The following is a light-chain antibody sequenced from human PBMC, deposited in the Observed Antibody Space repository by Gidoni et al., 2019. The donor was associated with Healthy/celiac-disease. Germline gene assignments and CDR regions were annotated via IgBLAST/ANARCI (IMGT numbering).Light chain of an antibody. J-gene: IGKJ1*01. CDR2: GAS. CDR3: QQGA. V-gene: IGKV3-20*01. Sequence: EIVLTQSPGTLSLSPGERATLSCRASQSVSSTYLDWYQQKPGQAPRLLIYGASSRVTGVPDRFSGSGSGTDFTLTISRLEPEDFAVYYCQQGAFXQXTKVEMK. CDR1: QSVSSTY.